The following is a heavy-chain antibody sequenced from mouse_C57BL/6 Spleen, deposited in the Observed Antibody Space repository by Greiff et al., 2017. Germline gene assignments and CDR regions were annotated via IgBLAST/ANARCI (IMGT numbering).Heavy chain of an antibody. CDR1: GFTFSDYG. D-gene: IGHD1-1*01. Sequence: DVMLVESGGGLVKPGGSLKLSCAASGFTFSDYGMHWVRQAPEKGLEWVAYISSGISTIYYADTVKGRFPISRANAKNTLFLQMTSLRSEDTAMYYCARPVVRYYYAMDYWGQGTSVTVSS. V-gene: IGHV5-17*01. CDR2: ISSGISTI. CDR3: ARPVVRYYYAMDY. J-gene: IGHJ4*01.